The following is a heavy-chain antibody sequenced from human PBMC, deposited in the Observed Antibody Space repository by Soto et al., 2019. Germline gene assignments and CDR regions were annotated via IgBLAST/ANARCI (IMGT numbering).Heavy chain of an antibody. J-gene: IGHJ6*02. CDR2: IIPIFGTA. Sequence: QVQLVQSGAEVKKPGSSVKVSCKASGGTFSSYAISWVRQAPGQGLEWMGGIIPIFGTANYAQKFQGRVTIPADESTSTAYMELSSLRSEDTAVYDCARDGVQRTHYYYGMDVWGQGTTVTVSS. D-gene: IGHD6-13*01. V-gene: IGHV1-69*01. CDR1: GGTFSSYA. CDR3: ARDGVQRTHYYYGMDV.